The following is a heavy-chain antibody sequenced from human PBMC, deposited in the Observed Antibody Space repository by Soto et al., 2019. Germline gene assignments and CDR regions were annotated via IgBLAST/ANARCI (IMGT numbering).Heavy chain of an antibody. CDR1: GYSFISYW. J-gene: IGHJ6*03. CDR3: ARQEKETYYDFWSGYTNYYYYMDV. D-gene: IGHD3-3*01. Sequence: PGESLKISCKGSGYSFISYWIGWVRQMPGKGLEWMGIIYPGDSDTRYSPSFQGQVTISADKSISTAYLQWSSLKASDTAMYYCARQEKETYYDFWSGYTNYYYYMDVWGKGTTVTVSS. CDR2: IYPGDSDT. V-gene: IGHV5-51*01.